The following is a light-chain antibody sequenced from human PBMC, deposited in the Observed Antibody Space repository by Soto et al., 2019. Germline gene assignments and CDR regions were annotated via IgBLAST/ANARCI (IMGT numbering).Light chain of an antibody. CDR2: AAS. J-gene: IGKJ4*01. CDR1: QRISSY. CDR3: QQSYSTPPT. Sequence: DIQMTQSPSSLYASVGDIVTITCRASQRISSYLNWYQQKPGTAPKLLIYAASSLQSGVPSRFSGSGSGTDFTLTIRSLQPEDFATYYCQQSYSTPPTFGGGTKVEIK. V-gene: IGKV1-39*01.